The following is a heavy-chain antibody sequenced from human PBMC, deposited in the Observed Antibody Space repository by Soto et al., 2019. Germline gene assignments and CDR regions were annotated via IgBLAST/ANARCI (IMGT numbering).Heavy chain of an antibody. V-gene: IGHV3-30-3*01. D-gene: IGHD3-10*01. Sequence: QVQLVESGGGVVQPGRSLRLSCAASGFTFSSYAMHWVRQAPGKGLEWVAVISYDGSNKYYADSVKGRFTISRDNSKNTLYLQMNSLRAEDTAVYYCARTYYYGSGSYPYYYYYYGMDVWGQGTTVTVSS. CDR2: ISYDGSNK. CDR1: GFTFSSYA. J-gene: IGHJ6*02. CDR3: ARTYYYGSGSYPYYYYYYGMDV.